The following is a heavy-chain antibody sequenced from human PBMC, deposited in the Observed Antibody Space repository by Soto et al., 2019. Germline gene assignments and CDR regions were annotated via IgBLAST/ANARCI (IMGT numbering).Heavy chain of an antibody. CDR3: ARQCRGVTCNWFVP. V-gene: IGHV4-39*01. CDR1: GGSISSSSYY. CDR2: IYYSGST. J-gene: IGHJ5*02. Sequence: SQTLSLTCTVSGGSISSSSYYWGWIRQPPGKGLEWIGSIYYSGSTYYNPSLKSRATISVDTSKNQFSLTLTSVTAADTAVYYCARQCRGVTCNWFVPWGQGTLVTVSS. D-gene: IGHD2-15*01.